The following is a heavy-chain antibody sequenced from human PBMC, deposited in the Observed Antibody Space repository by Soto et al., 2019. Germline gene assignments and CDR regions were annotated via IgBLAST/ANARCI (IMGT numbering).Heavy chain of an antibody. Sequence: KPSETLSLTCTVSGGSITSAGYYWTWIRQHPGKGLEWIACIYYSGTTSYSPSLRSRLTISVDTSKNQFSLKLSSVTAADTAVYYCARDLGGAYSAFDYWGQGTLVTVSS. CDR2: IYYSGTT. CDR3: ARDLGGAYSAFDY. V-gene: IGHV4-31*03. CDR1: GGSITSAGYY. D-gene: IGHD4-4*01. J-gene: IGHJ4*02.